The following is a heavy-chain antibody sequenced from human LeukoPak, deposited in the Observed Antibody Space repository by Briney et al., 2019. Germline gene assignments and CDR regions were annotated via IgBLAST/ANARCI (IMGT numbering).Heavy chain of an antibody. D-gene: IGHD3-10*01. CDR2: ISYDGRDK. V-gene: IGHV3-30*18. CDR1: GFTFRGYG. Sequence: AGGSLRLSCAASGFTFRGYGMHWVRQAPGKGLEWVAVISYDGRDKYYADSVKGRFTVSRDNSRNTLFLQMNSLRAEDTAVYYCAKDQFRPMVRGVITYYYHGMDVWGKGTTVNVSS. J-gene: IGHJ6*04. CDR3: AKDQFRPMVRGVITYYYHGMDV.